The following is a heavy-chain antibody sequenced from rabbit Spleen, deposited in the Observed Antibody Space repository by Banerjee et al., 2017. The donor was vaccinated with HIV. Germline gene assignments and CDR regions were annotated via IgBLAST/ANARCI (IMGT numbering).Heavy chain of an antibody. CDR1: GFSFNSGYD. CDR3: ARDTGTSFSTYGMDL. Sequence: QSLEESGGDLVKPGASLTLTCKASGFSFNSGYDMCWVRQAPGKGLEWVACAVAGSSGSAYSATWAKGRFTISRTSSTTVTLQMTSLTAADTATYFCARDTGTSFSTYGMDLWGQGTLVTVS. CDR2: AVAGSSGSA. V-gene: IGHV1S40*01. J-gene: IGHJ6*01. D-gene: IGHD8-1*01.